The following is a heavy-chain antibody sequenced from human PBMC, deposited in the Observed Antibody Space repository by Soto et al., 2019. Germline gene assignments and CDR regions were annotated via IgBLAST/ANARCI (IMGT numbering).Heavy chain of an antibody. J-gene: IGHJ4*02. CDR1: GFTFSSYG. CDR3: AKDQHVVVVGATLFDY. CDR2: ISYDGSNK. V-gene: IGHV3-30*18. Sequence: QVQLVESGGGVVQPGRSLRLSCAASGFTFSSYGMHWVRQAPGKGLEWVALISYDGSNKYYPDSVKGRFTISRDDSKNTLYLQMNSLRAEDTAMYYCAKDQHVVVVGATLFDYWGQGPLVTVSS. D-gene: IGHD2-15*01.